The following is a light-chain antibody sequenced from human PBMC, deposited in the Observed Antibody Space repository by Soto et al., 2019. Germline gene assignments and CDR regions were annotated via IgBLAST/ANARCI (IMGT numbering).Light chain of an antibody. J-gene: IGLJ1*01. CDR2: EVS. CDR3: SSYTSSSTYV. Sequence: QLVLTQPASVSGSPGQSITISCTGTSSDVGGYNYVSWYQQHPGKAPKLMIYEVSNRPSGVSNRFSGSKSDNTASLTISGLQAEDEADYYCSSYTSSSTYVFGTGTQLTVL. V-gene: IGLV2-14*01. CDR1: SSDVGGYNY.